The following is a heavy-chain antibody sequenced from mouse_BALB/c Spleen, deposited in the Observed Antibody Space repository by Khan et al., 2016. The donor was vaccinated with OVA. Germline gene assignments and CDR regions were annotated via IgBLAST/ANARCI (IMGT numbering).Heavy chain of an antibody. CDR3: VRDGAYHRNDGWFAY. J-gene: IGHJ3*01. CDR1: GYTFTGYT. Sequence: QVQLQQSGAELVRPGASVKMSCKASGYTFTGYTIHWIKKRPGQGLEWIGYINPSNGYTNYNQKFKDKATLTTDKSSTTASLQLSSLTSDDSAVYNCVRDGAYHRNDGWFAYWGQGTLVTVSA. D-gene: IGHD2-14*01. CDR2: INPSNGYT. V-gene: IGHV1-4*01.